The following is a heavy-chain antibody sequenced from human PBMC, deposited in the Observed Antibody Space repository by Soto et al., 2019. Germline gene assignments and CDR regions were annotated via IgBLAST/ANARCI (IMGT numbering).Heavy chain of an antibody. D-gene: IGHD3-16*01. J-gene: IGHJ6*02. CDR2: INTGGVT. CDR3: TRDKGDKVAYGMDV. CDR1: GFTVSSCE. V-gene: IGHV3-48*03. Sequence: EVQVVESGGGLVQPGGSLRLSCTASGFTVSSCEMNWVRQAPGKGLEWVSYINTGGVTFYTDSVKGRFTISRDNAQNSLLLQMNRLRAEDTAVYYCTRDKGDKVAYGMDVWGQGTTVTVSS.